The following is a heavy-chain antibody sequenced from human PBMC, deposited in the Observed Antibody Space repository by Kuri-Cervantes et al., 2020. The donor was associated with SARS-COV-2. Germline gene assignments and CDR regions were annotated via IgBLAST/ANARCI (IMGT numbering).Heavy chain of an antibody. CDR2: FDPEDGET. CDR1: GYTLTELS. CDR3: ATGVPTRLFGEELKNDAFDI. V-gene: IGHV1-24*01. D-gene: IGHD3-10*01. Sequence: ASVKVSCKVSGYTLTELSMHWVRQAPGKGLEWMGGFDPEDGETIYAQKFQGRVTMTGDTSTDTAHMGLSSLRSEDTAVYYCATGVPTRLFGEELKNDAFDIWGQGTTVTVSS. J-gene: IGHJ3*02.